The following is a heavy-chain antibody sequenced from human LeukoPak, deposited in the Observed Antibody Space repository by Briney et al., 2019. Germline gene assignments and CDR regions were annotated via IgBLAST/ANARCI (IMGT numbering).Heavy chain of an antibody. Sequence: PSESLSLTCTLSGGSTSSYSWSWIRHPPGEGLEWIGYTYYSGSTNYNPSLKSLVTISVDTSKNQFSLKLSSVTAADTAVYYCARVLGHYYYYMDVWGKGTTVTVSS. CDR2: TYYSGST. CDR3: ARVLGHYYYYMDV. CDR1: GGSTSSYS. V-gene: IGHV4-59*08. J-gene: IGHJ6*03.